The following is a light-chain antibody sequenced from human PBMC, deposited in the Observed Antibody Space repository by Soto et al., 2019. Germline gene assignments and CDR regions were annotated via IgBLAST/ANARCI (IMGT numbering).Light chain of an antibody. Sequence: QSVLTQPPSVSAAPGQKVTISCSGSSFDIGNNYVSWYQHPPGTAPKLLIYENNKRPSGIPDRFSGSKSGTSATLGITGLQTGDEADYYCGTWDNSLSADVFGTGTKLTVL. V-gene: IGLV1-51*02. CDR2: ENN. CDR3: GTWDNSLSADV. J-gene: IGLJ1*01. CDR1: SFDIGNNY.